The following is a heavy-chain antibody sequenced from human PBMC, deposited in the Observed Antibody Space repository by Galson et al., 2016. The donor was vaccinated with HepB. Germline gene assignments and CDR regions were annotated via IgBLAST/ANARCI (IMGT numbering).Heavy chain of an antibody. CDR2: ISSSGDAV. CDR3: ARDLGVHAGNY. V-gene: IGHV3-48*01. CDR1: GFTFSSFS. D-gene: IGHD3-16*01. J-gene: IGHJ4*02. Sequence: SLRLSCAPSGFTFSSFSMHWVRQAPGKGLEWLSYISSSGDAVYYADSVRSRFTISRGNAKNSLFLQMNSLRVEDTAVYYCARDLGVHAGNYWGQGTLVSVSS.